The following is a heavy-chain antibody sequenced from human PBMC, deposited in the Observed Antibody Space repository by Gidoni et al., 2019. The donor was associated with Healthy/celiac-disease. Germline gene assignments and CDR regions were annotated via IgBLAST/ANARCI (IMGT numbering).Heavy chain of an antibody. J-gene: IGHJ3*02. CDR3: ARDGEEHCSGGSCYSVSI. CDR2: IYTSGST. Sequence: QVQLQESGPGLVKPSETLSLTCTVSGGSISSYSWRWIRQPAGKGLEWIGRIYTSGSTNYNPSLKSRVTMSVDTSKNQFSLKLSSVTAADTAVYYCARDGEEHCSGGSCYSVSIWGQGTMVTVSS. D-gene: IGHD2-15*01. V-gene: IGHV4-4*07. CDR1: GGSISSYS.